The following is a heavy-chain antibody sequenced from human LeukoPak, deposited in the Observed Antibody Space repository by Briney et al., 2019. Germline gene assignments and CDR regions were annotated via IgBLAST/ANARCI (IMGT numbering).Heavy chain of an antibody. J-gene: IGHJ4*02. D-gene: IGHD3-10*01. Sequence: PSETLSLTCAVYGGSFSGYHWSWIRQPPGKGLEWIGEINHSGSTNYNPSLKSRVTISVDTSKNQFSLKLSSVTAADTAVYYCARGRGSGSPLDYWGQGTLVTVSS. CDR1: GGSFSGYH. CDR3: ARGRGSGSPLDY. V-gene: IGHV4-34*01. CDR2: INHSGST.